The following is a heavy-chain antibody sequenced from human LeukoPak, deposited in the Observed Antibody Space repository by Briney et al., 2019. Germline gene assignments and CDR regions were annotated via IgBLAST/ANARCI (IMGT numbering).Heavy chain of an antibody. CDR2: ISWNSGSI. CDR1: GFTFSSYA. V-gene: IGHV3-9*01. Sequence: GGSLRLSCAASGFTFSSYAMSWVRQAPGKGLEWVSGISWNSGSIGYADSVKGRFTISRDNAKNSLYLQMNSLRAEDTALYYCAKDIYWDDSSGSPGLDYWGQGTLVTVSS. D-gene: IGHD3-22*01. J-gene: IGHJ4*02. CDR3: AKDIYWDDSSGSPGLDY.